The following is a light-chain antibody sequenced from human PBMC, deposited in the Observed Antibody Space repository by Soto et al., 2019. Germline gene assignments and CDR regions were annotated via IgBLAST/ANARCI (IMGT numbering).Light chain of an antibody. Sequence: DIQMTQSPSTLSASVGDRVTITCRASQSISTWLAWYQHKPGKAPRLLIYAASSLELGVPSSFSGSGLGTEFTLTITSLQADDVATYYCPPYDSYRSFGLAARVEIK. CDR1: QSISTW. V-gene: IGKV1-5*03. CDR2: AAS. CDR3: PPYDSYRS. J-gene: IGKJ1*01.